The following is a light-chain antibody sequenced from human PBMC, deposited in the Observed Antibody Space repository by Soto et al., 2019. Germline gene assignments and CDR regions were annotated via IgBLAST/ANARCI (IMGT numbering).Light chain of an antibody. Sequence: EMTQSPATLSVSVGDRVTLTCRASQTISSGLAWYKQKPGKDPKLLIYKASTLKSGVPSRFSGSGSGTEFTLTISSLQPDDVATYYCQHYNSYSEAFGQGTKVDIK. J-gene: IGKJ1*01. V-gene: IGKV1-5*03. CDR3: QHYNSYSEA. CDR1: QTISSG. CDR2: KAS.